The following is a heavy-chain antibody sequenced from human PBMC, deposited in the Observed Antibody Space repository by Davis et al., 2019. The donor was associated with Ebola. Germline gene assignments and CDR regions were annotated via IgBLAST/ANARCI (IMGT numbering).Heavy chain of an antibody. J-gene: IGHJ4*02. CDR3: TTDHGGCGGDCQSALDFDH. CDR2: IRSKADGGTA. CDR1: GFTFNDAW. Sequence: PGGSLRLSCSASGFTFNDAWMSWVRQAPGKGLEWVGRIRSKADGGTADYAAPVKGRFTISRDDSKTTLYLQMNSLNPDDTAVYYCTTDHGGCGGDCQSALDFDHWGQGTLVTVSS. D-gene: IGHD2-21*01. V-gene: IGHV3-15*01.